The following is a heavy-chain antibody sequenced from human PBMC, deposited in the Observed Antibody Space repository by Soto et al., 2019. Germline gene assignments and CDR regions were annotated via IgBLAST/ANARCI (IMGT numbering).Heavy chain of an antibody. Sequence: ASVKVSCKASGYTFTGYYMHWVRQAPGQGLEWMGWINPNSGGTNYAQKFQGWVTMTRDTSISTAYMELSRLRSDDTAVYYCARGASPGSGSYYNTPTDYYYYMDVWGKGTTVTVSS. V-gene: IGHV1-2*04. CDR3: ARGASPGSGSYYNTPTDYYYYMDV. D-gene: IGHD3-10*01. CDR2: INPNSGGT. CDR1: GYTFTGYY. J-gene: IGHJ6*03.